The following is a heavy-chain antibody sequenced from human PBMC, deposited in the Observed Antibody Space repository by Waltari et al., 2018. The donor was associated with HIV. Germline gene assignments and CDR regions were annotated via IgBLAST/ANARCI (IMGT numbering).Heavy chain of an antibody. CDR3: ATRIVYNSGWFD. CDR1: GGTFSNSA. D-gene: IGHD6-19*01. V-gene: IGHV1-69*06. CDR2: IIPIFGTT. Sequence: QVQLVQSGAEVKKPGSSVMVSCKASGGTFSNSAISWVRQAPGQGLEWVGSIIPIFGTTNYAQKFQGRVTITADKSTSTAYMEVNSLRSDDTALYFCATRIVYNSGWFDWGRGTLVTVSS. J-gene: IGHJ4*02.